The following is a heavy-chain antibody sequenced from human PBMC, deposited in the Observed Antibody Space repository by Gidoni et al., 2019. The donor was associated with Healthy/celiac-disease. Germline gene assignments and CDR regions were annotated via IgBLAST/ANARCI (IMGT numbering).Heavy chain of an antibody. Sequence: QMQLVPSGPEVKKPGTSVKVSCKASGFTFTRSAVQWVRQARGQRLEWIGWIVVGSGNTNYAQKFQERVTITRDMSTSTAYMELSSLRSEDTAVYYCAADHLVSGSYSGAFDIWGQGTMVTVSS. J-gene: IGHJ3*02. CDR1: GFTFTRSA. CDR3: AADHLVSGSYSGAFDI. D-gene: IGHD1-26*01. CDR2: IVVGSGNT. V-gene: IGHV1-58*01.